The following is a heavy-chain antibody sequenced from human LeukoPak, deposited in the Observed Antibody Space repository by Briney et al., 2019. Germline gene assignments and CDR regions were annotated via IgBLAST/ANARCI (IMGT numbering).Heavy chain of an antibody. CDR1: GYTFTGYY. Sequence: ASVKVSCKASGYTFTGYYMHWVRQAPGQGLEWMGWINPNSGGTNYAQKFQGRVTMTRDTSISTAYMELSRLRSDDTAVYYCAGEPPVVPAAKNWFDPWGQGTLVTVSS. V-gene: IGHV1-2*02. D-gene: IGHD2-2*01. CDR2: INPNSGGT. J-gene: IGHJ5*02. CDR3: AGEPPVVPAAKNWFDP.